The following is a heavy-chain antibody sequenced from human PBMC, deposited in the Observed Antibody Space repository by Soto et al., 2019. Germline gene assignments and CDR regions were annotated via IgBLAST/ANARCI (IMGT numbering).Heavy chain of an antibody. CDR2: ISGIGGST. Sequence: PGGSLRLSCAASGFTFSDYYMAWIRQAPGKGLEWVATISGIGGSTYLADSVKGRLSISRDNSKNTVSLLMNSLRAEDTAVYFCARGSSGYISSWYYFDYWGRGTLVTVSS. V-gene: IGHV3-23*01. D-gene: IGHD6-13*01. J-gene: IGHJ4*02. CDR1: GFTFSDYY. CDR3: ARGSSGYISSWYYFDY.